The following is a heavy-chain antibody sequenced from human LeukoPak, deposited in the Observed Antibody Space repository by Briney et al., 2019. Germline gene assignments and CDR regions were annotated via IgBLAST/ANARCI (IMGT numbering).Heavy chain of an antibody. V-gene: IGHV1-18*01. CDR2: ISAYNGNT. Sequence: GASVKVSCKASGYTFTSYGISWVRQAPGQGLEWMGWISAYNGNTNYAQKLQGRVTMTTDTSTSTAYMELRSLRSDDTAVYYCARDPHCSGGSCYSYYGMDVCGQGTTVTVSS. J-gene: IGHJ6*02. CDR1: GYTFTSYG. CDR3: ARDPHCSGGSCYSYYGMDV. D-gene: IGHD2-15*01.